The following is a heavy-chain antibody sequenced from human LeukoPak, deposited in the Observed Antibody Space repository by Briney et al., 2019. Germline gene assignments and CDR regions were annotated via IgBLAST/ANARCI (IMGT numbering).Heavy chain of an antibody. CDR3: ARGDRFITYFDY. J-gene: IGHJ4*02. D-gene: IGHD3-22*01. Sequence: PGGSLRLSCAASGFTFSSYAMHWVRQAPGKGLEWVAVISYDGSNKYYADSVKGRFTIPRDNAKNSLYLQMNSLRAEDTAVYYCARGDRFITYFDYWGQGTLVTVSS. V-gene: IGHV3-30*04. CDR2: ISYDGSNK. CDR1: GFTFSSYA.